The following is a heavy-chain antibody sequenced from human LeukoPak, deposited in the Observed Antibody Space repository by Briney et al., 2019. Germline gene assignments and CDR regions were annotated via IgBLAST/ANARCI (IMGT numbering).Heavy chain of an antibody. D-gene: IGHD3-10*01. CDR2: ITGNGGST. CDR1: GFTFSSNA. Sequence: GGSLRLSCAASGFTFSSNAMSWVRQAPGKGLEWVSVITGNGGSTYYADSVKGRFTISRDNSKNTLSLQMNSLRAEDTAVDYCAKDAVAPGSGGDYFDYWGQGTLVTVSS. J-gene: IGHJ4*02. V-gene: IGHV3-23*01. CDR3: AKDAVAPGSGGDYFDY.